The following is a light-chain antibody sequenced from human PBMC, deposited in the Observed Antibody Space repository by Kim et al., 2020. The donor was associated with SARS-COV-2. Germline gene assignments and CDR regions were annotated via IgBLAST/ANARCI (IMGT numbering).Light chain of an antibody. V-gene: IGKV3-11*01. J-gene: IGKJ3*01. CDR2: DAS. CDR3: QQRSNWPSFT. CDR1: QSVSSY. Sequence: CPGERATLSCRASQSVSSYLAWYQQKPGQAPRLLIYDASNRATGIPARFSGSGSGTDFTLTISSLEPEDFAVYYCQQRSNWPSFTFGPGTKVDIK.